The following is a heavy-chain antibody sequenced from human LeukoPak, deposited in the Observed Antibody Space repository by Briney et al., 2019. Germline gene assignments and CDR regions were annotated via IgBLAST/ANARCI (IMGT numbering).Heavy chain of an antibody. CDR2: INHSGST. V-gene: IGHV4-38-2*02. Sequence: SETLSLTCTVSGYSIDSDYYCGWIRQPPGKGLEWIGEINHSGSTNYNPSLKSRVTISVDTSKNQFSLKLSSVTAADTAVYYCARHGGDYYYFDYWGQGTLVTVSS. CDR3: ARHGGDYYYFDY. CDR1: GYSIDSDYY. D-gene: IGHD2-21*02. J-gene: IGHJ4*02.